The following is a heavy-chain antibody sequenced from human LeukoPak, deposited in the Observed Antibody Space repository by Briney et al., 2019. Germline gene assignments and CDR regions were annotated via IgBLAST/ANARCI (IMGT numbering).Heavy chain of an antibody. V-gene: IGHV3-21*01. CDR3: ARESGEVVAAFDY. CDR2: ISSSSNSI. CDR1: GFTFSSYS. D-gene: IGHD6-6*01. Sequence: KPGGSLRLSCAASGFTFSSYSMNWVRQAPGKGLEWVSSISSSSNSIYYADSVKGRFTISRDNAKNSLYLQMNSLRAEDTAVYYCARESGEVVAAFDYWGQGILVTVSS. J-gene: IGHJ4*02.